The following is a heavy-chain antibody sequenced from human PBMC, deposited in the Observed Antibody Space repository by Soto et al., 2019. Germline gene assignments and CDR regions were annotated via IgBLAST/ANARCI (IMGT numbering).Heavy chain of an antibody. V-gene: IGHV1-8*02. CDR2: MNPNSGNT. J-gene: IGHJ4*02. Sequence: GASVKVSCKASGDTFTNYFMHWVRQATGQGLEWMGWMNPNSGNTGYAQKFQGRVTMTRNTSISTAYMELSSLRSEDTAVYYCARTLYGDNVDYWGQGTLVTVSS. CDR1: GDTFTNYF. D-gene: IGHD4-17*01. CDR3: ARTLYGDNVDY.